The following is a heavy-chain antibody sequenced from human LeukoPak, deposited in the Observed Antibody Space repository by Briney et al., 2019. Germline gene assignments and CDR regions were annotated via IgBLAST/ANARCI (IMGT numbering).Heavy chain of an antibody. CDR3: ARGYRTYGDFHAFDI. Sequence: PGGSLRLSCAASRFTFTTYSMNWVRQAPGKGLEWVSSLSSSGSSMYYADSLKGRFTISRDNAKNSLYLQMNSLRAEDTAVYYCARGYRTYGDFHAFDIWGQGTMVTVSS. J-gene: IGHJ3*02. V-gene: IGHV3-21*01. D-gene: IGHD4-17*01. CDR1: RFTFTTYS. CDR2: LSSSGSSM.